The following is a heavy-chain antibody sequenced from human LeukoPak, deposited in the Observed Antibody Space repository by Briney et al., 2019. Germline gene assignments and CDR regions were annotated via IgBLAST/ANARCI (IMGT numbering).Heavy chain of an antibody. Sequence: SKTLSLTCTVSGGSISSNYWRWIRKPAGKGLEWIGYIYYSVSTNYNPSLKRRVTISVDTSKNQFSLKLTSVTAADTAVYYCGRGYGPNSSGWDSWGQGTLVTVSS. CDR1: GGSISSNY. J-gene: IGHJ4*02. V-gene: IGHV4-59*01. D-gene: IGHD6-19*01. CDR2: IYYSVST. CDR3: GRGYGPNSSGWDS.